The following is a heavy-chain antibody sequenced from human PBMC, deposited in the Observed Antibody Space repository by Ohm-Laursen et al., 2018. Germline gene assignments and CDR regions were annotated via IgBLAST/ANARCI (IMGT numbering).Heavy chain of an antibody. CDR2: ISSSSSYI. Sequence: SLRLSCAASGFTFSSYSMNWVRQAPGKGLEWVSSISSSSSYIYYADSVKGRFTISRDNAKNSLYLQMNSLRAEDTAVYYCARDLGHCTNGVCRDYWGQGTLVTVSS. CDR1: GFTFSSYS. J-gene: IGHJ4*02. CDR3: ARDLGHCTNGVCRDY. V-gene: IGHV3-21*01. D-gene: IGHD2-8*01.